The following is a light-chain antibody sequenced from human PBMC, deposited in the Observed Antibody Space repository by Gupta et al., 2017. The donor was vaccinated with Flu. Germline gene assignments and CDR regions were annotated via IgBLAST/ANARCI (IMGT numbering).Light chain of an antibody. V-gene: IGKV3-20*01. CDR2: RTS. CDR3: QQYETSPLT. Sequence: EIVLTQSPGILSLSPGDRATLSCRASRSLSTKFLAWYQQRPGQAPSLLIYRTSNRATGTPDRFSGDGSGTDFTLTISGLEPEDVAVYFCQQYETSPLTFGGGT. CDR1: RSLSTKF. J-gene: IGKJ4*01.